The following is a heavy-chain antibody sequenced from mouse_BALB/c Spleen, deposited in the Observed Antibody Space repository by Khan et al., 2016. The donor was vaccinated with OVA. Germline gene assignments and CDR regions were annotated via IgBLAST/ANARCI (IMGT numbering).Heavy chain of an antibody. CDR2: INTYTGEP. CDR1: GYTFTNYG. Sequence: QIQLVQSGPELKKPGETVKISCKASGYTFTNYGMNWVKQAPGKGLKWMVWINTYTGEPTYADDFKGRFAFSLDTSASTAYLQFNSLKHEDTAKYCGARMKSYWYFDHGGEGTTVTVSS. J-gene: IGHJ1*01. CDR3: ARMKSYWYFDH. V-gene: IGHV9-3-1*01.